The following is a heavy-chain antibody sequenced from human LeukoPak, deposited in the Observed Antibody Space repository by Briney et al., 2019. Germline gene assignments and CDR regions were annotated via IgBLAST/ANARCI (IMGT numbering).Heavy chain of an antibody. D-gene: IGHD3-3*02. CDR1: GYTFTSYD. Sequence: ASVKVSCKASGYTFTSYDINWVRQATGQGLEWMGWMNPNSGNTGYAQKFQGRVTMTRNTSISTAYMEPSSLRSEDTAVYYCARLLGRNYYYYYMDVWGKGTTVTISS. CDR2: MNPNSGNT. V-gene: IGHV1-8*01. J-gene: IGHJ6*03. CDR3: ARLLGRNYYYYYMDV.